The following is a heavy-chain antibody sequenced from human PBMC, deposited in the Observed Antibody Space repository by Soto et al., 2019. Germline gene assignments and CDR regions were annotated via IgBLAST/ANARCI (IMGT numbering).Heavy chain of an antibody. V-gene: IGHV4-30-4*01. CDR2: MFYAGAT. J-gene: IGHJ5*02. D-gene: IGHD2-2*01. CDR1: GGSISSGDYY. Sequence: SETLSLTCSVFGGSISSGDYYWSWIRQPPGKGLEWIGYMFYAGATYYNPSLKSRVTISVDTSKNQFSLKLNSVTAADTAVYHCARVXRFCSSPSCRGRNWFDPWGQGTLGTVSS. CDR3: ARVXRFCSSPSCRGRNWFDP.